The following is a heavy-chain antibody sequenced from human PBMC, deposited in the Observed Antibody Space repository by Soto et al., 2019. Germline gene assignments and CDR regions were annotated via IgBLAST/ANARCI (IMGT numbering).Heavy chain of an antibody. V-gene: IGHV1-69*13. CDR3: ARDREDGSGTKYNWFDS. CDR2: TIPIFDTP. CDR1: GGTFGNYG. J-gene: IGHJ5*01. D-gene: IGHD3-10*01. Sequence: SVKVSCKASGGTFGNYGISWLRQAPGQGLEWMGGTIPIFDTPHYAQKFRDRVTITADATSTAYMELTSLTSEDTATYYCARDREDGSGTKYNWFDSWGQGTLVTVS.